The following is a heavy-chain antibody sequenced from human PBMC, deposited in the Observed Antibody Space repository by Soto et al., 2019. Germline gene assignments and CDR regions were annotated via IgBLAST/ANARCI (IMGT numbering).Heavy chain of an antibody. V-gene: IGHV1-69*02. D-gene: IGHD3-16*01. CDR1: GGTFSSYT. CDR3: ASPIKSGVSGGCFDY. CDR2: IIPILGIA. J-gene: IGHJ4*02. Sequence: QVQLVQSGAEVKKPGSSVKVSCTASGGTFSSYTISWVRQAPGQGLEWMGRIIPILGIANYAQKFQGRVTITADKSTSTAYMELSSLRSEDTAVDYCASPIKSGVSGGCFDYWGQGTLVTVSS.